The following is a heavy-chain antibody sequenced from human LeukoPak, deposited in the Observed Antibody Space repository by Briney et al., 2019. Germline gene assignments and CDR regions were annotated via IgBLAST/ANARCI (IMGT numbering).Heavy chain of an antibody. J-gene: IGHJ5*02. CDR2: IYYSGST. CDR3: AREDVVVPAAIKWIDP. Sequence: PSETLSLTCTVSGGSISSGDYYWSWIRQPPGKGLEWIGYIYYSGSTYYNPSLKSRVTISVDTSKNQFSLKLSSVTAADTAVYYCAREDVVVPAAIKWIDPWGQGTLVTVSS. V-gene: IGHV4-30-4*08. CDR1: GGSISSGDYY. D-gene: IGHD2-2*02.